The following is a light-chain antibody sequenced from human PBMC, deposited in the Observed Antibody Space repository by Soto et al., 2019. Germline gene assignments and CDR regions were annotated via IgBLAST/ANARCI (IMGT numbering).Light chain of an antibody. CDR3: KQYGSSLGT. Sequence: VLTQSPDTLSLSPGERATLSCRASQSVGSSSLGWYQQKPGQAPRLLIYDASNRATGIPARFSGSGSGTDFTLTIKSLQSEDFAVYYCKQYGSSLGTFGQGTKVDIK. CDR2: DAS. V-gene: IGKV3-20*01. J-gene: IGKJ1*01. CDR1: QSVGSSS.